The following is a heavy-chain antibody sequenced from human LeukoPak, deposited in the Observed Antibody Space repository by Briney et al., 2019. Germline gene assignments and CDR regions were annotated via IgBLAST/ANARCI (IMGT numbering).Heavy chain of an antibody. D-gene: IGHD7-27*01. V-gene: IGHV3-30*02. CDR3: AKDPQLGRYFDY. CDR2: ILLDGSKE. CDR1: EFTLSRYG. J-gene: IGHJ4*02. Sequence: GGSLRLSCVASEFTLSRYGMHWVRQAPGKGLEWVAVILLDGSKEFYTDSVKGRFTISRDNSKNTLYLQMNSLRAEDTAVYYCAKDPQLGRYFDYWGQGTLVTVSS.